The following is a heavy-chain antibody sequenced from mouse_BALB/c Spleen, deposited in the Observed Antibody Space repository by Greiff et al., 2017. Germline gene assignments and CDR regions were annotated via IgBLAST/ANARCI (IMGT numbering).Heavy chain of an antibody. CDR3: AREGLRPPWFAY. V-gene: IGHV1S127*01. CDR2: IDPSDSET. CDR1: GYSFTSYW. D-gene: IGHD1-2*01. Sequence: QVQLQQSGPELMKPGASVKISCKASGYSFTSYWMHWVKQRPGQGLEWIGMIDPSDSETRLNQKFKDKATLTVDKSSSTAYMQLSSPTSEDSAIYYCAREGLRPPWFAYWGQGTLVTVSA. J-gene: IGHJ3*01.